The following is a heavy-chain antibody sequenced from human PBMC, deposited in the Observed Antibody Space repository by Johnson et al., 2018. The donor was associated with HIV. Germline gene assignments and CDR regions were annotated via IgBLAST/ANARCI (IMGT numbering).Heavy chain of an antibody. V-gene: IGHV3-11*01. Sequence: QVQLVESGGGLVKPGGSLRLSCAAYGFSFSDYYMSWIRQAPGKGLESVSYISSSGSTIYYADSVKARFTISRDNAKKSLYLQMNSLRAEDKALYYCARQHNYDSSGQGGGLDIWGQGTMVTVSS. CDR1: GFSFSDYY. J-gene: IGHJ3*02. CDR3: ARQHNYDSSGQGGGLDI. D-gene: IGHD3-22*01. CDR2: ISSSGSTI.